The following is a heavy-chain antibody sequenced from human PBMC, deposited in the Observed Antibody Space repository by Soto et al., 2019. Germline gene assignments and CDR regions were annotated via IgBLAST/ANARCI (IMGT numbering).Heavy chain of an antibody. J-gene: IGHJ4*02. CDR3: TTAAEDYDILTGYPLDY. V-gene: IGHV3-15*01. D-gene: IGHD3-9*01. CDR2: IKSKTDGGTT. CDR1: GFTFSNAW. Sequence: GGSLRLSCAASGFTFSNAWMSWVRQAPGKGLEWVGRIKSKTDGGTTDYAAPVKGRFTISRDDSKNTLYLQMNSLKTEDTAVYYSTTAAEDYDILTGYPLDYWGQGTLVTVSS.